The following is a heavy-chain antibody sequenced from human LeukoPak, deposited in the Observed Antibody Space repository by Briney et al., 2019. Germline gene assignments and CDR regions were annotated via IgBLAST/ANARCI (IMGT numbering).Heavy chain of an antibody. J-gene: IGHJ3*02. D-gene: IGHD3-22*01. CDR2: IRYDGSNK. Sequence: PGGSLRLSCAASGFTFSRYGMHWVRQAPGQGLEWVAFIRYDGSNKYYAHSVKGRFTISRDNSKNTLYLQMNSLRAEDTAVYYCAKDLMIVVVITYDAFDIWGQGTMVTVSS. CDR1: GFTFSRYG. CDR3: AKDLMIVVVITYDAFDI. V-gene: IGHV3-30*02.